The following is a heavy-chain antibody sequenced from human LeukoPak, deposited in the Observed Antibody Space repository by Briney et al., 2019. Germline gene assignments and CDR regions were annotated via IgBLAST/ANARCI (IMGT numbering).Heavy chain of an antibody. Sequence: GGSLRLSCAASGFTFSSYWMSWVRQAPGKGLEWVANIKQDGSEKYYVDSVKGRFTISRDNAKNSLYLQMNSLRAEDTAAYYCARGGYDFWSGYPFDYWGQGTLVTVSS. D-gene: IGHD3-3*01. V-gene: IGHV3-7*01. CDR1: GFTFSSYW. CDR3: ARGGYDFWSGYPFDY. J-gene: IGHJ4*02. CDR2: IKQDGSEK.